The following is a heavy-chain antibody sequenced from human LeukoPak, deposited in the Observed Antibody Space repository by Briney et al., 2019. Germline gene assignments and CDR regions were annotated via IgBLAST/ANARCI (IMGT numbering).Heavy chain of an antibody. Sequence: GGSLRLSCAASGFTFSDYYMNWIRQAPGKGLEGVSYISSSGHTIYYADSVKGRFAISRDNSKNTLYLQMNSLRAEDTAVYYCAKRSGSYYYFDYWGQGTLVTVSS. D-gene: IGHD1-26*01. V-gene: IGHV3-11*01. CDR3: AKRSGSYYYFDY. CDR1: GFTFSDYY. CDR2: ISSSGHTI. J-gene: IGHJ4*02.